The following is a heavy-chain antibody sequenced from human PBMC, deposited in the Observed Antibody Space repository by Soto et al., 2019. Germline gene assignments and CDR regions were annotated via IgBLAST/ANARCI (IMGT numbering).Heavy chain of an antibody. CDR1: GGSISSYY. Sequence: PSETLSLTCTVSGGSISSYYWSWIRQPPGKGLEWIGEIYHSGSTNYNPSLKSRVTISVDRSKNQFSLKLSSVTAADTAVYYCARHFSVDYFDYWGQGALVTVS. J-gene: IGHJ4*02. CDR2: IYHSGST. CDR3: ARHFSVDYFDY. V-gene: IGHV4-34*01.